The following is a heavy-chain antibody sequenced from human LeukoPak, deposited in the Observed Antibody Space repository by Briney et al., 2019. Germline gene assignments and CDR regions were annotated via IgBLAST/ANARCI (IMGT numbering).Heavy chain of an antibody. J-gene: IGHJ4*02. Sequence: PGGSLRLSCAASGFTFSDYYMSWIRQAPGKGLEWVSSISSSSSYMYYADSVKGRFTVSRDNTKNLLYLQMNSLTAEDTAVYYCARVDYDISTGYQNYFEYWGQGTLVTVSS. CDR2: ISSSSSYM. CDR1: GFTFSDYY. D-gene: IGHD3-9*01. CDR3: ARVDYDISTGYQNYFEY. V-gene: IGHV3-11*06.